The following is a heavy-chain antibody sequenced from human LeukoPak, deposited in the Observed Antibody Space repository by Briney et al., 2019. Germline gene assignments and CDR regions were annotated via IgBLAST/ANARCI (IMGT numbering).Heavy chain of an antibody. CDR2: IYYSGST. Sequence: SETLSLTCTVSGGSFSNYYSSWTRQPPGEGLEWIGYIYYSGSTNYNPSLKSRVTISVDTTKSQFSLELSSVTAADTGVYYCARGTVSFDYWGQGTLGTVSP. CDR3: ARGTVSFDY. V-gene: IGHV4-59*01. J-gene: IGHJ4*02. D-gene: IGHD4-17*01. CDR1: GGSFSNYY.